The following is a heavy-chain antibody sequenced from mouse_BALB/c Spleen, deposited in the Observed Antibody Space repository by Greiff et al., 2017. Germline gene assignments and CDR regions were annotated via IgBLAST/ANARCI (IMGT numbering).Heavy chain of an antibody. CDR1: GFDFSRYW. D-gene: IGHD1-1*02. Sequence: EVKLVESGGGLVQPGGSLNLSCAASGFDFSRYWMSWVRQAPGKGQEWIGEINPGSSTINYTPSLKDKFIISRDNAKNTLYLQMSKVRSEDTALYYCARCGKDLYYAMDYWGQGTSVTVSS. CDR2: INPGSSTI. J-gene: IGHJ4*01. CDR3: ARCGKDLYYAMDY. V-gene: IGHV4-2*02.